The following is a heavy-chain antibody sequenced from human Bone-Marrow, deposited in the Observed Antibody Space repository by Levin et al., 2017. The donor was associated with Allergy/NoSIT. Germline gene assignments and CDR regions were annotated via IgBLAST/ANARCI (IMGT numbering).Heavy chain of an antibody. CDR1: GYNFSSYD. CDR3: ARGKHTVTLRY. V-gene: IGHV1-8*01. J-gene: IGHJ4*02. Sequence: GESLKISCKASGYNFSSYDIHWVRQATGQGLEWMGWMNPISANTAYAQRFQGRVTMTRNTSISTSYMELSSLGFEDAAVYYCARGKHTVTLRYWGQGTLVTVSS. CDR2: MNPISANT. D-gene: IGHD4-17*01.